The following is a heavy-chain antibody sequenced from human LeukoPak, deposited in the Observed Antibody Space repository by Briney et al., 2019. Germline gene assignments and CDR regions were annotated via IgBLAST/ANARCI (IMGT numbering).Heavy chain of an antibody. V-gene: IGHV3-30*04. CDR1: GFTFSSYA. D-gene: IGHD3-16*01. CDR3: AILLRAGGN. CDR2: ISYDGSNK. J-gene: IGHJ4*02. Sequence: GGSLRLSCAASGFTFSSYAMHWVRQAPGKGLEWVAVISYDGSNKYYADSVKGRFTISRDNSKNTLYLQMNSLRAEDTAVYYCAILLRAGGNWGQGTLVTVSS.